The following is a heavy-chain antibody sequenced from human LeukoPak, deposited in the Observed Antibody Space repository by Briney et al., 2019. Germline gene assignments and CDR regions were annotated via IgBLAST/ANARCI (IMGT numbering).Heavy chain of an antibody. D-gene: IGHD5-18*01. V-gene: IGHV6-1*01. CDR3: VRDQRGYSYVGHWYFDL. CDR2: TYYRSKWYN. J-gene: IGHJ2*01. Sequence: SQTLSLTCAISGDSVSSNSAGWNWIRQSPSRGLEWLGRTYYRSKWYNDYAVSVESRITINPDTSKNQFSLQLNSVTPEDTAVYYCVRDQRGYSYVGHWYFDLWGRGTLVTVSS. CDR1: GDSVSSNSAG.